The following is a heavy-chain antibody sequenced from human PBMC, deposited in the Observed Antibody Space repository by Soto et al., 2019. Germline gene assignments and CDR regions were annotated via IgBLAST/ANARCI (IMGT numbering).Heavy chain of an antibody. CDR3: ARSPQLGYCRGGSCYGLDYYYMDV. J-gene: IGHJ6*03. Sequence: EVQLVESGGGLVKPGGSLRLPCAASGFTFSSYSMNWVRQAPGKGLEWVSYISSSSSYIYYADSVKGRFTISSDNAKNSLYLQMNSLRAEDTAVYYCARSPQLGYCRGGSCYGLDYYYMDVWGKGTTVTFSS. D-gene: IGHD2-15*01. V-gene: IGHV3-21*01. CDR2: ISSSSSYI. CDR1: GFTFSSYS.